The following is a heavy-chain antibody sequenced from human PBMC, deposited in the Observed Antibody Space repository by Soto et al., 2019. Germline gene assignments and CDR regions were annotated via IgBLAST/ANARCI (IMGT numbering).Heavy chain of an antibody. V-gene: IGHV1-69*13. D-gene: IGHD3-10*01. CDR3: ATSFGSGSRAFDY. Sequence: ASVKVSCKASGGTFSSYAISWVRQAPGQGLEWMGGIIPIFGTANYAQKFQGRVTITADESTSTAYMELSSLRSEDTAVYYCATSFGSGSRAFDYWGQGALVTVSS. J-gene: IGHJ4*02. CDR1: GGTFSSYA. CDR2: IIPIFGTA.